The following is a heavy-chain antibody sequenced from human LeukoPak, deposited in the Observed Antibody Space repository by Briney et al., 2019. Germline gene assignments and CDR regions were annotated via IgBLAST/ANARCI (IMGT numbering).Heavy chain of an antibody. V-gene: IGHV3-48*01. Sequence: GGSLRLSCVASGFGLSGSGMTWVRQAPGKGLEWISYISVSGGIIYYADSVRGRFTISRDNAKNSLFLQMNSLRAEDTAVYYCAKRGAEVGVTVAPGDYWGQGTLVTVSS. D-gene: IGHD3-16*02. CDR2: ISVSGGII. CDR3: AKRGAEVGVTVAPGDY. CDR1: GFGLSGSG. J-gene: IGHJ4*02.